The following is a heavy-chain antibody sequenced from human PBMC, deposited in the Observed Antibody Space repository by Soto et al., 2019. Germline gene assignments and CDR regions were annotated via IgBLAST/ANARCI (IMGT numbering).Heavy chain of an antibody. CDR2: IYPGDSDT. D-gene: IGHD5-12*01. J-gene: IGHJ6*02. V-gene: IGHV5-51*01. Sequence: PGESLKISCKGSGYSFTSYWIGWVRQMPGKGLEWMGIIYPGDSDTRYSPSFQGQVTISADKSISTAYLQWSSLKASDTAMYYCARPDGGYDLPGGMDVWGQGTTVTVSS. CDR1: GYSFTSYW. CDR3: ARPDGGYDLPGGMDV.